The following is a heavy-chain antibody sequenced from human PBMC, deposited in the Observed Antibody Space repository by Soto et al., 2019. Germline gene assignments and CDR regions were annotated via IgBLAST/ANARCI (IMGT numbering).Heavy chain of an antibody. CDR2: IFSIFGTT. CDR3: ARENNIASLSYYDGMDV. V-gene: IGHV1-69*01. J-gene: IGHJ6*02. D-gene: IGHD6-13*01. CDR1: GGTFSTYT. Sequence: QVQLVQSGAEVKKPGSSVKVSCKASGGTFSTYTISWVRQAPGQGLEWMGGIFSIFGTTNYAQKFQDRVTITADESTSPAYMELSSLRSEDSAVYYCARENNIASLSYYDGMDVGGQGTTVTFSS.